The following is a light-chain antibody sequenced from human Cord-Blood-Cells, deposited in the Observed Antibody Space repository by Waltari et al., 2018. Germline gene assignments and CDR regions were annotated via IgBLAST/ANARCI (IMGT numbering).Light chain of an antibody. V-gene: IGKV3-20*01. CDR3: QQYGSSPWT. J-gene: IGKJ1*01. CDR1: QSVSSSY. CDR2: GAS. Sequence: EIVLTQSPGTLPLSPGERATLTCRASQSVSSSYLAWYQQKPGQSTRLRIDGASSRATGIPDGFSGSGSWTDFPLTISRLEPEDFAVYYCQQYGSSPWTFGQGTKVEIK.